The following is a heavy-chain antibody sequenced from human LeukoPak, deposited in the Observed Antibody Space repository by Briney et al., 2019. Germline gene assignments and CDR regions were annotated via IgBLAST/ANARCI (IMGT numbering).Heavy chain of an antibody. CDR1: GGSISSYY. D-gene: IGHD5-12*01. Sequence: ETLSLTCTVSGGSISSYYWSWVRQAPGKGLEWLSYISGSSSAINYADSVKGRFTISRDNAKNSLFLQMNSLRAEDTAVYYCATYSGYDRIFDYWGQGTLVTVSS. CDR3: ATYSGYDRIFDY. J-gene: IGHJ4*02. CDR2: ISGSSSAI. V-gene: IGHV3-48*01.